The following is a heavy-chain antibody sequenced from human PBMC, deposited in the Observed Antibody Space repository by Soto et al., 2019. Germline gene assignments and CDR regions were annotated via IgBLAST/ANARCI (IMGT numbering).Heavy chain of an antibody. CDR2: IYYSGST. V-gene: IGHV4-30-4*01. CDR1: GGSISSGDYY. Sequence: NPSETLSLTCTVSGGSISSGDYYWSWIRQPPGKGLEWIGYIYYSGSTYYNPSLKSRVTISVDTSKNQFSLKLSSVTAADTAVYYCASGGGTYDSSGYYYVGWFDPWGQGTLVTVSS. D-gene: IGHD3-22*01. J-gene: IGHJ5*02. CDR3: ASGGGTYDSSGYYYVGWFDP.